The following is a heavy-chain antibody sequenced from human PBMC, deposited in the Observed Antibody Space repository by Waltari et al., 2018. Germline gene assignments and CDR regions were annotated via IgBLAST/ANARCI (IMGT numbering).Heavy chain of an antibody. CDR3: AREAGSHDSSGRHSYWYFDL. Sequence: EVQLVESGGGLVQPGGSLRLSCAASGFTFSSYAMSWVRQAPGKGLEWVSAISGSGGSTYYADSVKGRFTISRDNSKNTLYLQMSSLRSEDTAVYYCAREAGSHDSSGRHSYWYFDLWGRGTLVTVSS. D-gene: IGHD3-22*01. CDR2: ISGSGGST. J-gene: IGHJ2*01. V-gene: IGHV3-23*04. CDR1: GFTFSSYA.